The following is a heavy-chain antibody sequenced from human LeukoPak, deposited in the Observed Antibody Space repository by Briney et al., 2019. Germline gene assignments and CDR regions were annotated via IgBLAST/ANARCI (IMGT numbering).Heavy chain of an antibody. CDR1: GFTFSSYA. CDR3: AKPTYSSAFLHAFDI. V-gene: IGHV3-23*01. Sequence: GXSLRLSCAASGFTFSSYAMSWVRQAPGKGLEWVSAISGSGGSTYYADSVKGRFTIYRDNYKNNLYLQMNSLRAEDTAVYYCAKPTYSSAFLHAFDIWGQGTMVTVSS. D-gene: IGHD2-21*01. CDR2: ISGSGGST. J-gene: IGHJ3*02.